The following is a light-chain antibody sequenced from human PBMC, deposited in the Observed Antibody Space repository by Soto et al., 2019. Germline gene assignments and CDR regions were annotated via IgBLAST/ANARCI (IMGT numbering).Light chain of an antibody. V-gene: IGKV1-33*01. CDR1: QSISSS. Sequence: DIQMTQSPSSLSASVGDKVTIPCRSSQSISSSLNWYQQKSGKAPNLLIYGVSRLQGGVPSRFRGSGSGTDFTFTISRLQPEDIATYYCQQYENLPTFGQGTRLEIK. CDR2: GVS. CDR3: QQYENLPT. J-gene: IGKJ5*01.